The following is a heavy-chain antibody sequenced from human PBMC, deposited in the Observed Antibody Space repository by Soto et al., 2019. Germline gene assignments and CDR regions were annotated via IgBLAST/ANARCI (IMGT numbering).Heavy chain of an antibody. Sequence: EVQLLESGGGLVQPGGSLRLSCAASGFTFSSYAMSWVRQAPGKGLEWASGISSGGGSAYYGDFVKGRFTISRDNSKNTLSLQMNNLRVEGAAVYYCARAMDHWCFDLWGRGTLGTVSS. V-gene: IGHV3-23*01. J-gene: IGHJ2*01. CDR3: ARAMDHWCFDL. CDR1: GFTFSSYA. D-gene: IGHD2-2*03. CDR2: ISSGGGSA.